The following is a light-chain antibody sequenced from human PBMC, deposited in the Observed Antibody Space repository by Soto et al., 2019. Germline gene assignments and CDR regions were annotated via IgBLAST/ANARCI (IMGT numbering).Light chain of an antibody. CDR1: SSDIGGYNY. CDR2: DVT. V-gene: IGLV2-11*01. CDR3: CSYAGGYTYWV. Sequence: QCALTQSRSESGSPGQSVTISCTGTSSDIGGYNYVSWYQQHPDKAPKVIIYDVTERPSGVPDRFSGSKSGNTASLSISGLQADDEADYYCCSYAGGYTYWVFGGGTKLTVL. J-gene: IGLJ3*02.